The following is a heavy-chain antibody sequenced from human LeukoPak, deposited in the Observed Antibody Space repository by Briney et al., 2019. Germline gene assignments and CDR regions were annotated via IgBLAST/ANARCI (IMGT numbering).Heavy chain of an antibody. CDR1: GFTFSSYA. J-gene: IGHJ4*02. V-gene: IGHV3-23*01. Sequence: GGSLRLSCAASGFTFSSYAMSWVRQAPGKGLEWVSAIRASGGSTYYADSVKGRFTISRDNSKNTLYLQINSLRAEDTAVYYCANLYYDGSGSYESRYFDYWGQGTLVTVSS. CDR2: IRASGGST. D-gene: IGHD3-10*01. CDR3: ANLYYDGSGSYESRYFDY.